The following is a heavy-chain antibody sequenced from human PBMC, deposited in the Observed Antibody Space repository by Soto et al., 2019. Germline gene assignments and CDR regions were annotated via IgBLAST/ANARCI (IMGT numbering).Heavy chain of an antibody. V-gene: IGHV5-51*01. J-gene: IGHJ4*02. CDR1: GYWFATYW. Sequence: GESLKISCRASGYWFATYWIGWVRQKPGKGLEWIGIIYPGESYSRYSPAFQGQVTMSADKSINTAYLQWGSLKASDTAIYYCARGQTYFYFRSCNHPFDYCRVVTKVTVS. D-gene: IGHD3-10*02. CDR2: IYPGESYS. CDR3: ARGQTYFYFRSCNHPFDY.